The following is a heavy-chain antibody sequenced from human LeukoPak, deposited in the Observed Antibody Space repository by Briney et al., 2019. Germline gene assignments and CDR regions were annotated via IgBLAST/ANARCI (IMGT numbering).Heavy chain of an antibody. Sequence: GGSLRLSCAASGFTFSSYWMHWVRQAPGKGLVWVSRINSDGSSTSYADSVKGRFTISRDNAKNSLFLQMNSLRAEDTAIYYCARSCSGGSCYFPKFDPWGQGTLVIVSS. V-gene: IGHV3-74*01. J-gene: IGHJ5*02. CDR1: GFTFSSYW. CDR3: ARSCSGGSCYFPKFDP. CDR2: INSDGSST. D-gene: IGHD2-15*01.